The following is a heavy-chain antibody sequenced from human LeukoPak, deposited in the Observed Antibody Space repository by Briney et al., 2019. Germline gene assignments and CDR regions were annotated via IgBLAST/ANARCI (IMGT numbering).Heavy chain of an antibody. CDR3: ARVVESRKRAFDI. J-gene: IGHJ3*02. Sequence: PSETLSLTCAVSGGSISSSSYYWGWIRQPPGKGLEWIVSIDYSGSTYYNPSLKSRVTISVDTSKNQFSLKLSSVTAADTAVYYCARVVESRKRAFDIWGQGTMVTVSS. CDR2: IDYSGST. CDR1: GGSISSSSYY. V-gene: IGHV4-39*07.